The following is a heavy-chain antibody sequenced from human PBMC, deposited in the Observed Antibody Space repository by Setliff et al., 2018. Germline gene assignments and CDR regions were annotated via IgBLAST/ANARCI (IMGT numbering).Heavy chain of an antibody. V-gene: IGHV4-39*01. CDR1: GASLNSGTYY. D-gene: IGHD1-1*01. J-gene: IGHJ4*02. CDR3: ARTGTYRYFDY. CDR2: IYYRGDT. Sequence: SETLSLTCTVSGASLNSGTYYWGWIRQPPGKGLEWIGRIYYRGDTYNPSLKGRLTISVDTAQNQFSLRLTSVTAADTAVYYCARTGTYRYFDYWGQGALVTVSS.